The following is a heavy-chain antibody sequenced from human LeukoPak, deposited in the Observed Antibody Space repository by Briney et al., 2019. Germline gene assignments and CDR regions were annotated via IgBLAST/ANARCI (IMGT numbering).Heavy chain of an antibody. V-gene: IGHV3-7*01. CDR1: GFTFSSYW. Sequence: GGSLRLSCAASGFTFSSYWMSWVRQAPGKWLEWVANIKQDGSEKYYVDSVKGRFTISRDNAYNSLYLQMDSLRVEDTAVYYCARDGRWINYYDGSSPVWGQGIMVTVSS. CDR3: ARDGRWINYYDGSSPV. J-gene: IGHJ4*02. D-gene: IGHD3-22*01. CDR2: IKQDGSEK.